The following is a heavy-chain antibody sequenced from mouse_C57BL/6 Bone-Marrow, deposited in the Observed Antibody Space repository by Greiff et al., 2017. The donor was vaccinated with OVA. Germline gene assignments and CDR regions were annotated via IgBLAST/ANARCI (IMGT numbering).Heavy chain of an antibody. CDR2: IHPNSGST. Sequence: QVQLQQPGAELVKPGASVKLSCKASGYTFTSYWMHWVKQRPGQGLEWIGMIHPNSGSTNYNEKFKSKATLTVDKSSSTAYMQLSSLTSEYSAVYYCAKIYYGSRDYWGQGTTLTVSS. V-gene: IGHV1-64*01. J-gene: IGHJ2*01. CDR1: GYTFTSYW. CDR3: AKIYYGSRDY. D-gene: IGHD1-1*01.